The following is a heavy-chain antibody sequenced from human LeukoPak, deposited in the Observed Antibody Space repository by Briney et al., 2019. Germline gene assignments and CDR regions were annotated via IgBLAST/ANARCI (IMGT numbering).Heavy chain of an antibody. Sequence: SETLSLTCTVSGGSISSTRYYWGWIRQPPGKGLEWIGSIYYSGDTHYNPSLRSRVTISVDTSKNQFSLRMHSMTAADTSFYYCATGSMTTRYYHYFHMDVWGPGTTVTVSS. D-gene: IGHD4-11*01. V-gene: IGHV4-39*01. CDR1: GGSISSTRYY. CDR3: ATGSMTTRYYHYFHMDV. J-gene: IGHJ6*03. CDR2: IYYSGDT.